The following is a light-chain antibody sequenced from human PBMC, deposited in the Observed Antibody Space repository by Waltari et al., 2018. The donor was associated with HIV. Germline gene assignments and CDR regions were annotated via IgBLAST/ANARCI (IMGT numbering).Light chain of an antibody. Sequence: QSALTQPRSVSGSPGQSVTISCTGTNSDVGGYWYVSWYQQHPGKAPKLLIFDVNKRPSGVPDRLTGSKSGNPASLTISGLQAEDEADYSCCSYGPSDTPVVFGVGTKLTVL. CDR2: DVN. CDR1: NSDVGGYWY. CDR3: CSYGPSDTPVV. J-gene: IGLJ2*01. V-gene: IGLV2-11*01.